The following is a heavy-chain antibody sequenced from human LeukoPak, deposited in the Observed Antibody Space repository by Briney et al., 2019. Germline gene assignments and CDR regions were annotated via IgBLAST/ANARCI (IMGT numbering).Heavy chain of an antibody. J-gene: IGHJ2*01. D-gene: IGHD3-16*01. V-gene: IGHV3-9*01. CDR1: EFIFDDYA. CDR3: TKDVFDFGGYFDL. CDR2: ISWNSGSI. Sequence: GGSLRLSCAASEFIFDDYAMHWVRQAPGKGLEWVSGISWNSGSIGYADSVKGRFTISRDNAKNSLYLQMNSLRAEDTAFYYCTKDVFDFGGYFDLWGRGTLVTVSS.